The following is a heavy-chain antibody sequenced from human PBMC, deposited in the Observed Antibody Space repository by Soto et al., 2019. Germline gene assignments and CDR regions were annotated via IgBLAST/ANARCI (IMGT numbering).Heavy chain of an antibody. V-gene: IGHV4-31*03. CDR2: IYYSGST. Sequence: SETLSLTCTVSGGSISSGGYYWSWIRQHPGKGLEWIGYIYYSGSTYYNQSLKSRVTISVDTSKNQFSLKLSSVTAADTAVYYCARASVTIFGVVHNYYYYGMDVWGQGTTVTVSS. CDR1: GGSISSGGYY. D-gene: IGHD3-3*01. J-gene: IGHJ6*02. CDR3: ARASVTIFGVVHNYYYYGMDV.